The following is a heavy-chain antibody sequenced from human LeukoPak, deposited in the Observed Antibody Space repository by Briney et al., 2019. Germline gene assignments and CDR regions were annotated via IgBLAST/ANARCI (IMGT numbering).Heavy chain of an antibody. Sequence: GASVKVSCKASGYTFTSYGSSWVRQAAGQGLEWMGCISAYNGNTNYAQKLQGRVSMTTDTSTSTGYMELRTLRSDDTAVYYCARDFGPYYTGGYWGQGTLVTVSS. CDR3: ARDFGPYYTGGY. J-gene: IGHJ4*02. V-gene: IGHV1-18*01. CDR1: GYTFTSYG. CDR2: ISAYNGNT. D-gene: IGHD3-3*01.